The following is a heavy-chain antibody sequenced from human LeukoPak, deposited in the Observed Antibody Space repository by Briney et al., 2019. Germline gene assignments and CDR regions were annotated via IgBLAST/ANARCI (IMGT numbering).Heavy chain of an antibody. CDR2: ISSSSSYI. V-gene: IGHV3-21*01. J-gene: IGHJ3*02. CDR1: GFTFSSYS. D-gene: IGHD4-17*01. Sequence: GGSLRLSCAASGFTFSSYSMNWVRQAPGKGLEWVSSISSSSSYIYYADSVKGRFTISRDNAKNSLYLQMNSLRAEDTAVYYCARGTVTTDAFDTWGQGTMVTVSS. CDR3: ARGTVTTDAFDT.